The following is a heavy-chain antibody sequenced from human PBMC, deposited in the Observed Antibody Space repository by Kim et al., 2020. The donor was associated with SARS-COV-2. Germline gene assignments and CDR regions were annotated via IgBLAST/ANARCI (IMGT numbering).Heavy chain of an antibody. J-gene: IGHJ6*02. D-gene: IGHD4-17*01. Sequence: GGSLRLSCAASGFTFDDYAMHWVRQAPGKGLEWVSGISWNSGSIGYADSVKGRFTISRDNAKNSLYLQMNSLRAEDTALYYCAKDNDYGDYYGMDVWGQGTTVTVSS. V-gene: IGHV3-9*01. CDR3: AKDNDYGDYYGMDV. CDR1: GFTFDDYA. CDR2: ISWNSGSI.